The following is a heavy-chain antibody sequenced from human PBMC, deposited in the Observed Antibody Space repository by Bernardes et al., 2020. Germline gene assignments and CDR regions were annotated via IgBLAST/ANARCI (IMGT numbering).Heavy chain of an antibody. J-gene: IGHJ4*02. CDR3: ARYFDSTLYYSPRLDS. CDR2: ISQDGSDK. V-gene: IGHV3-7*01. CDR1: GFTFSIYW. D-gene: IGHD3-22*01. Sequence: GSLSLSCAASGFTFSIYWMTWVRQAPGKGLEWLASISQDGSDKYYVDSVKGRFTVSRDNAKNSLYLQMNSLRAEDSALYYCARYFDSTLYYSPRLDSWGQGTLVTVSS.